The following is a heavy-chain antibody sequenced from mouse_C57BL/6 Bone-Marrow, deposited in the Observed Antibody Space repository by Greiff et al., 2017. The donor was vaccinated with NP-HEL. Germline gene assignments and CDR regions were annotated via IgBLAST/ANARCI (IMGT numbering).Heavy chain of an antibody. D-gene: IGHD4-1*01. Sequence: VKLVESGPELVKPGASVKISCKASGYAFSSSWMNWVKQRPGKGLEWIGRIYPGDGATNYNGKFKGKATLTADKPSSTAYMQLSSLTSEDSAVYFCARTGTNFDYWGQGTTLTVSS. V-gene: IGHV1-82*01. CDR2: IYPGDGAT. J-gene: IGHJ2*01. CDR3: ARTGTNFDY. CDR1: GYAFSSSW.